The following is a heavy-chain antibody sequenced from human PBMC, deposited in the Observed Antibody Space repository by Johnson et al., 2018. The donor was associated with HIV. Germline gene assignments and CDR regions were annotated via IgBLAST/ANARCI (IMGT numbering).Heavy chain of an antibody. CDR2: INWNGGST. Sequence: QVQLVESGGGLVQPGGSLRLSCAASGFTFSSYDMHWVRQATGKGLEWVSGINWNGGSTGYADSVKGRFTISRDNSKNTLYLQMNSLRAEDTAVYYCAKEQWFGELFSAFDIWGQGTMVTVSS. CDR1: GFTFSSYD. J-gene: IGHJ3*02. V-gene: IGHV3-NL1*01. D-gene: IGHD3-10*01. CDR3: AKEQWFGELFSAFDI.